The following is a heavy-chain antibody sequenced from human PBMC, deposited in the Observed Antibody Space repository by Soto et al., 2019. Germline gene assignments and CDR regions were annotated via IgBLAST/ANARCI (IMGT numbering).Heavy chain of an antibody. CDR3: ARGGALDGTSPPFNH. CDR1: GYTFSGHY. D-gene: IGHD6-19*01. V-gene: IGHV1-2*02. CDR2: TNANSGDT. Sequence: ASVKVSCKASGYTFSGHYMHWIRQAPGQGPEWLGWTNANSGDTDRAPKFQDRLTMTRDTSISTAYMELSRLRSDDTAVYYCARGGALDGTSPPFNHWGQGTLVTVSS. J-gene: IGHJ4*02.